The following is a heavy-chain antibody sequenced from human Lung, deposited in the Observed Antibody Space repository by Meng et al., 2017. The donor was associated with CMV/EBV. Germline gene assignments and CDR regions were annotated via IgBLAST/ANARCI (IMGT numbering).Heavy chain of an antibody. CDR3: AKDDDRRYYSMDV. Sequence: VGSLRLSCAASGFTFSHYHMSWVRQAPGKGLESVSTISGTSGTTYSADSVKGRFTISRDISTNTLYLQLNSLRDEDTALSDCAKDDDRRYYSMDVWGQGTTVTVSS. J-gene: IGHJ6*02. V-gene: IGHV3-23*01. CDR2: ISGTSGTT. CDR1: GFTFSHYH. D-gene: IGHD1-1*01.